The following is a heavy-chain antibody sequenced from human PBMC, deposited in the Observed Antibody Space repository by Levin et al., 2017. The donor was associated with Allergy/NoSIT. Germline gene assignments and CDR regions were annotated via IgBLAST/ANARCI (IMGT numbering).Heavy chain of an antibody. CDR3: AISTTVTTPFDY. D-gene: IGHD4-11*01. Sequence: GGSLRLSCAASGFTFSSYAMHWVRQAPGKGLEWVAVISYDGSNKYYADSVKGRFTISRDNSKNTLYLQMNSLRAEDTAVYYCAISTTVTTPFDYWGQGTLVTVSS. J-gene: IGHJ4*02. CDR2: ISYDGSNK. V-gene: IGHV3-30-3*01. CDR1: GFTFSSYA.